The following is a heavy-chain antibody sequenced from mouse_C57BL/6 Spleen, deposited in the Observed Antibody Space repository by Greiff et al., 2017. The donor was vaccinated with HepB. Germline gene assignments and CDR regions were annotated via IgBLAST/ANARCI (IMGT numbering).Heavy chain of an antibody. Sequence: QVQLQQPGAELVRPGTSVKLSCKASGYTFTSYWMHWVKQRPGQGLEWIGVIDPSDSYTNYNQKFKGKATLTVDTSSSTAYMQLSSLTSEDSAVYYCARLSTVSRTHYYAMDYWGQGTSVTVSS. CDR2: IDPSDSYT. CDR1: GYTFTSYW. CDR3: ARLSTVSRTHYYAMDY. J-gene: IGHJ4*01. V-gene: IGHV1-59*01. D-gene: IGHD1-1*01.